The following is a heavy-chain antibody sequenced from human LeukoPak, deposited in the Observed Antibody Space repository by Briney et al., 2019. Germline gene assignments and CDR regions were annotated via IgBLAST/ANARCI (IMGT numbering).Heavy chain of an antibody. CDR3: ARGDMGGYCSGGSCYSHNWFDP. J-gene: IGHJ5*02. V-gene: IGHV4-61*05. CDR1: GGSISSSSYY. D-gene: IGHD2-15*01. Sequence: ASETLSLTCTVSGGSISSSSYYWGWIRQPPGKGLEWIGYIYYSGSTNYNPSLKSRVTISVDTSKNQFSLKLSSVTAADTAVYYCARGDMGGYCSGGSCYSHNWFDPWGQGTLVTVSS. CDR2: IYYSGST.